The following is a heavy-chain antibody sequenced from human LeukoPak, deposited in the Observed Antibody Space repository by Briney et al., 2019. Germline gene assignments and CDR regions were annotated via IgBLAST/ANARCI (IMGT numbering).Heavy chain of an antibody. Sequence: PSVTLSLTCAVFGGSFSGYYWTWIRQSPGKGLEWIGEISHRGGTNYNPSLKSRVTMSVDTSKKQFSVKLSSVTAADTAVYYCARGPDITARPLDYWGQGTLVTVSS. CDR1: GGSFSGYY. D-gene: IGHD6-6*01. J-gene: IGHJ4*02. V-gene: IGHV4-34*01. CDR3: ARGPDITARPLDY. CDR2: ISHRGGT.